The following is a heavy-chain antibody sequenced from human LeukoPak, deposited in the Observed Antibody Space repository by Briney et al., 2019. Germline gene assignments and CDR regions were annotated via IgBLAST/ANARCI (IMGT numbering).Heavy chain of an antibody. CDR2: IYYSGST. J-gene: IGHJ4*02. D-gene: IGHD2-2*01. Sequence: SETLYLICTVSGGSIISYYWSWIRQPPGKVLERIGYIYYSGSTNYNPSLKSRVTISVHTSKNQFSLKLSSVTAADTAVYYCARDLGVPAATFDYWGQGTLVTVSS. CDR3: ARDLGVPAATFDY. V-gene: IGHV4-59*01. CDR1: GGSIISYY.